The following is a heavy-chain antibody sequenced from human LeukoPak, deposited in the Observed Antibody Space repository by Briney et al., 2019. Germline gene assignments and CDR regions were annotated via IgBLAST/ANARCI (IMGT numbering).Heavy chain of an antibody. CDR2: IYYSGST. J-gene: IGHJ4*02. CDR3: ARDPDDSSGRGYYFDY. D-gene: IGHD3-22*01. Sequence: KPSETLSLTCTVSGGSISSYYWSWIRQPPGKGLEWIGNIYYSGSTNYNPSLKSRVTISVDKSKNQFSLKLSSVTAADTAVYYCARDPDDSSGRGYYFDYWGQGTLVTVSS. CDR1: GGSISSYY. V-gene: IGHV4-59*12.